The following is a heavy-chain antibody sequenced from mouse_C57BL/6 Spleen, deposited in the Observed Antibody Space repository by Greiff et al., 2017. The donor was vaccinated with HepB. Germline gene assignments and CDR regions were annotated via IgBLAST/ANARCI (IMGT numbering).Heavy chain of an antibody. J-gene: IGHJ3*01. CDR2: IRLKSDNYAT. Sequence: EVMLVESGGGLVQPGGSMKLSCVASGFTFSNYWMNWVRQSPEKGLEWVAQIRLKSDNYATHYAESVKGRFTISRDESKSSVYLQMNNLRAEETGIYYCTRGFAYWGQGTLVTVSA. V-gene: IGHV6-3*01. CDR3: TRGFAY. CDR1: GFTFSNYW.